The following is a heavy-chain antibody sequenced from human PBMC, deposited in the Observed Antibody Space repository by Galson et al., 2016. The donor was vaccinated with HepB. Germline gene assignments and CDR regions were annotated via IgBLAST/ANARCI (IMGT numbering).Heavy chain of an antibody. V-gene: IGHV5-51*01. J-gene: IGHJ3*02. CDR2: VHPGFSDI. CDR1: GYVFTNHW. CDR3: ARHRDTGRWQPFDI. D-gene: IGHD3-10*01. Sequence: QSGAEVKKPGESLKISCKASGYVFTNHWIGWVRQMPGKGLEWMGIVHPGFSDIGYSPSVEGLVTISVDRSTRSAYLQWGSLRASDTAVYYRARHRDTGRWQPFDIWGQGTAVTVAS.